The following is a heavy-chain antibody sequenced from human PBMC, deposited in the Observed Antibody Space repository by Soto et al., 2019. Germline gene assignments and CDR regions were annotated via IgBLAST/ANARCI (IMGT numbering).Heavy chain of an antibody. Sequence: PSKTLSLTCSVSHDSLSTNAFYWTWIRQHPAKGLEWLGYIFYSGDTYYNPSLKSRVTISIDTSQKELSLKLTSLTAGDLAVSYCARKFLSAFYFFAVVKCSVSYFDYWGQGILVTVSS. CDR3: ARKFLSAFYFFAVVKCSVSYFDY. J-gene: IGHJ4*02. CDR1: HDSLSTNAFY. D-gene: IGHD3-3*01. V-gene: IGHV4-31*03. CDR2: IFYSGDT.